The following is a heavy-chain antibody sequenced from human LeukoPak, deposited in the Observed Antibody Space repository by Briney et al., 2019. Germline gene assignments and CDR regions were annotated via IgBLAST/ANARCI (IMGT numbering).Heavy chain of an antibody. CDR1: RFTFSNYA. CDR3: AREASYGRYYYYGMDV. D-gene: IGHD3-10*01. CDR2: ISSSGLNT. Sequence: GGSLRLSCAASRFTFSNYAMSWVRQAPGKGLEWVSGISSSGLNTYYANSVKGRFIISRDNSKNTVYLQMNSLRAEDTALYYCAREASYGRYYYYGMDVWGQGTTVTVSS. J-gene: IGHJ6*02. V-gene: IGHV3-23*01.